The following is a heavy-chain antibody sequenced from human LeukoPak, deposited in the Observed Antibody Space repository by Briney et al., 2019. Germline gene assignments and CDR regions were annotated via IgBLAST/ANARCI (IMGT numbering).Heavy chain of an antibody. CDR3: ARGRRWEPRYYFDY. CDR1: GYTFTSYG. J-gene: IGHJ4*02. CDR2: INPNSGGT. D-gene: IGHD1-26*01. V-gene: IGHV1-2*02. Sequence: GASVKVSCKASGYTFTSYGISWVRQAPGQGLEWMGWINPNSGGTNYAQKFQGRVTMTRDTSISTAYMELSRLRSDDTAVYYCARGRRWEPRYYFDYWGQGTLVTVSS.